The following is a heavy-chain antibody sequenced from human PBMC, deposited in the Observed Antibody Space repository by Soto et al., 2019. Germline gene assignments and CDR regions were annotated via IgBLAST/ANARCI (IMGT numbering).Heavy chain of an antibody. Sequence: QGPLVQSGAEVKKPGASVKVSCEASGYTFTSYAIHWVRQAPGQRLEWMGWISPGKETTRYSQRFQGRVTITSDTSANTVYMLLSSVTSEDTALYFCARDPEYGSGSLDVWGQGTMVIVSS. J-gene: IGHJ3*01. CDR2: ISPGKETT. D-gene: IGHD3-10*01. CDR1: GYTFTSYA. V-gene: IGHV1-3*01. CDR3: ARDPEYGSGSLDV.